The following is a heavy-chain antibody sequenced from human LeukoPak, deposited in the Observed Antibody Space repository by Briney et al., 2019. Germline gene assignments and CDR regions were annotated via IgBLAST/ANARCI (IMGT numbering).Heavy chain of an antibody. CDR1: GFTFSSYS. CDR2: ISSSSSYI. D-gene: IGHD2-21*01. V-gene: IGHV3-21*01. J-gene: IGHJ1*01. CDR3: ARDIAYCGGDCYSGYFQH. Sequence: GGSLRLSCAASGFTFSSYSMNWVRQAPGKGLEWVSSISSSSSYIYYADSVKGRFTISRDNAKNSLYLQMNSLRAEDTAVYYYARDIAYCGGDCYSGYFQHWGQGTLVTVSS.